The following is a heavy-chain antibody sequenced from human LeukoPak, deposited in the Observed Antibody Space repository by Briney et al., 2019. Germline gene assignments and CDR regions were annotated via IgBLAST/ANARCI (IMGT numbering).Heavy chain of an antibody. CDR3: ARDAIYGSGSYYYYYYMDV. CDR1: GFTFSSYW. V-gene: IGHV3-7*01. CDR2: IKQDGSEK. D-gene: IGHD3-10*01. Sequence: PGGSLRLSCAASGFTFSSYWMSWVRQAPGKGLEWVANIKQDGSEKYYVDSVKGRFTISRDNAKNSLYLQMNSLRAEDTAVYYCARDAIYGSGSYYYYYYMDVWGKGTTVTISS. J-gene: IGHJ6*03.